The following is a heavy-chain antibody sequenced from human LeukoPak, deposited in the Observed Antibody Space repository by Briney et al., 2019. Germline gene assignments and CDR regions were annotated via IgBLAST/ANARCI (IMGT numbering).Heavy chain of an antibody. D-gene: IGHD3-9*01. CDR1: GFTFSSYS. CDR2: ISSSSSYI. CDR3: ASLPRGYDILTGYYMGVDY. Sequence: GGSLRLPCAASGFTFSSYSMNWVRQAPGKGLEWVSSISSSSSYIYYADSVKGRFTISRDNAKDSLYLQMNSLRAEDTAVYYCASLPRGYDILTGYYMGVDYWGQGTLVTVSS. V-gene: IGHV3-21*01. J-gene: IGHJ4*02.